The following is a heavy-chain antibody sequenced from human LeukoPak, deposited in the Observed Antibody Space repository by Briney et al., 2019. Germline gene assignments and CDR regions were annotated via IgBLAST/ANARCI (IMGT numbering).Heavy chain of an antibody. CDR1: GGSISSSGYS. Sequence: PSQTLSLTCAVSGGSISSSGYSWSWLRQPPGTGLEWIGYIYHSGSTYYNPSLKSRVTISVDRSKNQFSLKLSSVTAADTAVYYCARGFSGGYYFDYWGQGTLVTVSS. D-gene: IGHD3-3*01. J-gene: IGHJ4*02. V-gene: IGHV4-30-2*01. CDR3: ARGFSGGYYFDY. CDR2: IYHSGST.